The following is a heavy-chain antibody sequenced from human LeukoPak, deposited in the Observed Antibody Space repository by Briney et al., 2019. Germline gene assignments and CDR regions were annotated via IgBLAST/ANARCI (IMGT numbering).Heavy chain of an antibody. CDR1: GYPISSGYY. Sequence: SETLSLTCTVSGYPISSGYYWGWIRQPPGKGLEWIGSIYHSGSTYYNPSLKSRVTISVDTSKNQFSLKLSSVTAADTAVYYCARGGSYGLNWFDPWGQGTLVTVSS. V-gene: IGHV4-38-2*02. J-gene: IGHJ5*02. CDR3: ARGGSYGLNWFDP. CDR2: IYHSGST. D-gene: IGHD5-18*01.